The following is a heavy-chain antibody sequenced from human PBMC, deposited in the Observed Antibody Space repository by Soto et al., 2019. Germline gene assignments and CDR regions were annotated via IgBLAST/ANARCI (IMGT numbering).Heavy chain of an antibody. J-gene: IGHJ6*02. Sequence: QVQLQESGPGLVKPSETLSLTCTVSGGSVSSGSYYWSWIRQPPGKGLEWIGYIYYSGSTNYNPSLKSRVTISVDTSKNQCSLKLSSVTAANTAVYYCARDLSGYYYGMDVWGQGTTVTVSS. V-gene: IGHV4-61*01. CDR1: GGSVSSGSYY. CDR3: ARDLSGYYYGMDV. CDR2: IYYSGST.